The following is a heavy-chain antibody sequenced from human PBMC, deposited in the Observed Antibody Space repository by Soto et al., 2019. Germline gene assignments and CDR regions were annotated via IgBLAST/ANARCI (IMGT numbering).Heavy chain of an antibody. D-gene: IGHD5-18*01. J-gene: IGHJ6*02. CDR3: ARGVLSYSYGPPPGYYYYGMDV. CDR1: GGSVSSGSYY. V-gene: IGHV4-61*01. CDR2: IYYSGST. Sequence: SETLSLTCTVSGGSVSSGSYYWSWIRQPPGKGLEWIGYIYYSGSTNYNPSLKSRVTISVDTSKNQFSLKLSSVTAADTAVYYCARGVLSYSYGPPPGYYYYGMDVWGQGTTVTVSS.